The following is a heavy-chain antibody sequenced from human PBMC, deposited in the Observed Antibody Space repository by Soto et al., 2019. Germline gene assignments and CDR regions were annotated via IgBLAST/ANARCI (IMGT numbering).Heavy chain of an antibody. CDR3: ASRGSSTSLNFYY. CDR1: SGSISSSNW. J-gene: IGHJ4*02. V-gene: IGHV4-4*02. CDR2: IYHSGST. D-gene: IGHD2-2*01. Sequence: QVQLQESGPGLVKPSGTLSLTCAVSSGSISSSNWWSWVRQPPGKGLEWIGEIYHSGSTNYNPSLKSLVAISVDTSEYQFSSKLSSVTAADTAVYYCASRGSSTSLNFYYWGQGTLVTVSS.